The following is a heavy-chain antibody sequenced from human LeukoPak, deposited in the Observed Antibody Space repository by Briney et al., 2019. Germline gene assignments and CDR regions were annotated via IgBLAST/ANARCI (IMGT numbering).Heavy chain of an antibody. D-gene: IGHD4-17*01. V-gene: IGHV1-2*06. CDR3: AREKLRQSGMDV. CDR1: GYSFTVYY. CDR2: INPNSGGT. Sequence: ASVTVSCKASGYSFTVYYMHWVRQAPGQGLEWMGRINPNSGGTNYAQKFQGRVTMTRDTSISTAYMELSRLRSDHPAVYYCAREKLRQSGMDVWGQGTTVTVSS. J-gene: IGHJ6*02.